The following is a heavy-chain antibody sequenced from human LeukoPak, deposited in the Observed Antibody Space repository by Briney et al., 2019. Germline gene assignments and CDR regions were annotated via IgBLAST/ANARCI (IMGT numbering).Heavy chain of an antibody. CDR3: ARAEPYYYDSSGSFGY. V-gene: IGHV3-74*01. D-gene: IGHD3-22*01. CDR1: GFTFRNYW. J-gene: IGHJ4*02. Sequence: SGGSLRLSCAASGFTFRNYWMHWVRHAPGKGLVWVSRINSDGSSTAYADSVKGRFSISRDNAKDTLYLQMNSLRAEDTAVYYCARAEPYYYDSSGSFGYWGQGTLVTVSS. CDR2: INSDGSST.